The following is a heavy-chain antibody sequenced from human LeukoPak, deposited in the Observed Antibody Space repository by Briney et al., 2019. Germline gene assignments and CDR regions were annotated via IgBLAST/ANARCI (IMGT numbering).Heavy chain of an antibody. CDR1: GFTFSSYA. CDR3: AKDPYREAMVPYAGMDV. J-gene: IGHJ6*02. Sequence: GGSLRLSCAASGFTFSSYAMSWVRQAPGKGLEWVSAISGSGGSTYYADSVKGRFTISRDNSKNTLYLQMNSLRAEDTAVYYCAKDPYREAMVPYAGMDVWGQGTTVTVS. CDR2: ISGSGGST. V-gene: IGHV3-23*01. D-gene: IGHD4/OR15-4a*01.